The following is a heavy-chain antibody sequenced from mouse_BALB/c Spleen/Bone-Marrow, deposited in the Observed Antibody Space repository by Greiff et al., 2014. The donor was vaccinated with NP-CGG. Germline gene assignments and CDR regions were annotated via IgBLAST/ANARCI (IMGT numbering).Heavy chain of an antibody. V-gene: IGHV5-6-5*01. D-gene: IGHD2-4*01. CDR3: ARGGELRPWFAY. CDR1: GFTFSSYA. Sequence: EVKLMESGGGLVKPGGSLKLSCAASGFTFSSYAMSWVRQTPEKRLEWVASISSGGNTYYPDSKKGRINISRDNASNILYVQMSSRRSEDTAMYYCARGGELRPWFAYWGQGTLVTVSA. CDR2: ISSGGNT. J-gene: IGHJ3*01.